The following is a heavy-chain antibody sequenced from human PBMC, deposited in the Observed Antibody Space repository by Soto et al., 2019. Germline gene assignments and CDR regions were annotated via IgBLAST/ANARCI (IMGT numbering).Heavy chain of an antibody. D-gene: IGHD6-13*01. CDR2: IYYSGST. Sequence: SETLSLTCTVSGGSISSYYWSWIRQPPGKGLEWIGYIYYSGSTNYNPSLKSRVTISVDTSKNQFSLKLSSVTAADTAVYYCARGYSSSWYYFGNWFDPWGQGTLVTVSS. V-gene: IGHV4-59*01. J-gene: IGHJ5*02. CDR3: ARGYSSSWYYFGNWFDP. CDR1: GGSISSYY.